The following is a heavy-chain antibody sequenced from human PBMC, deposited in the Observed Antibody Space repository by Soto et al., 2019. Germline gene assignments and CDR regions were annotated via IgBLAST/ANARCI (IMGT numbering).Heavy chain of an antibody. D-gene: IGHD2-21*01. CDR3: TKEGGDFDY. Sequence: EVQLVESGGGLVKPGGSLRLSCAASGFTFSNAWMSWVRQAPGKGLEWVGHIKSKTDGGTTDYAAPVKGRFTISRDDSKNTLYLQMNSLKTEDTAVYYCTKEGGDFDYWGQGTLVTVSS. V-gene: IGHV3-15*01. CDR2: IKSKTDGGTT. J-gene: IGHJ4*02. CDR1: GFTFSNAW.